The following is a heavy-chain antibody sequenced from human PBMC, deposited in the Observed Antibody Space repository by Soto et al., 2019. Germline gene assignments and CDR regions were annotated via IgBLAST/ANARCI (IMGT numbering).Heavy chain of an antibody. Sequence: QVQLVQSGAEVKKPGSSVKVSCKASGGTFSSYAISWVRQAPGQGLEWMGGIIPIFGTANYAQKFQGRVTITADESTSTADMELSSLRSEDTAVYYCAAGVDTAMINPTGDDYWGQGTLVTVSS. CDR3: AAGVDTAMINPTGDDY. V-gene: IGHV1-69*12. D-gene: IGHD5-18*01. CDR2: IIPIFGTA. CDR1: GGTFSSYA. J-gene: IGHJ4*02.